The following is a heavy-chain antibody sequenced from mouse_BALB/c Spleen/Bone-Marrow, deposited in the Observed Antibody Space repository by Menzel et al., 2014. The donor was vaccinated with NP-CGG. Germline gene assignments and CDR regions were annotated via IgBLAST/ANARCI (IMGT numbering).Heavy chain of an antibody. CDR3: ARHDYYGNPFAY. J-gene: IGHJ3*01. CDR2: ISSGGGST. D-gene: IGHD2-1*01. CDR1: GFAFSRYD. Sequence: EVMLVESGGGLVKPGGSLKLSYAASGFAFSRYDMSWVRQTPEKRLEWVAYISSGGGSTYYPDTVEGRFTISRDNAKNTLYLQMSSLKSEDTAMYYCARHDYYGNPFAYWGQGTLVTVSA. V-gene: IGHV5-12-1*01.